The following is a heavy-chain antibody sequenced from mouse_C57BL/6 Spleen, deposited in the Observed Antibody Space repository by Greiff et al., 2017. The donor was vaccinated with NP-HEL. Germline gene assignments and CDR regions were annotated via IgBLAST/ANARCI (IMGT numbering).Heavy chain of an antibody. CDR3: ASPIYYDYDEGFAY. V-gene: IGHV1-72*01. J-gene: IGHJ3*01. CDR1: GYTFTSYW. CDR2: IDPNSGGT. Sequence: QVQLQQPGAELVKPGASVKLSCKASGYTFTSYWMHWVKQRPGRGLEWIGRIDPNSGGTKYNEKFKSKATLTVDKPSSTAYMQLSSLTSEDSAVYYCASPIYYDYDEGFAYWGQGTLVTVSA. D-gene: IGHD2-4*01.